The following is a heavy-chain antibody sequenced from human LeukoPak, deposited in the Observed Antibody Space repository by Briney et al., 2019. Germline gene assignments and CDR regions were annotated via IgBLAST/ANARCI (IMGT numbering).Heavy chain of an antibody. D-gene: IGHD6-13*01. Sequence: EASVKVSCKASGGTFSSYAISWVRQAPGQGLEWMGGIIPIFGTANYAQKFQGRVTITADESTSTAYMELSSLRSEDTAVYYCARQVGSIAAAGYFDYWGQGTLVTASS. CDR2: IIPIFGTA. V-gene: IGHV1-69*13. CDR3: ARQVGSIAAAGYFDY. CDR1: GGTFSSYA. J-gene: IGHJ4*02.